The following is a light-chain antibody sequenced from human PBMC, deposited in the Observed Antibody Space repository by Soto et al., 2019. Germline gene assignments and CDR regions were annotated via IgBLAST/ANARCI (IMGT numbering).Light chain of an antibody. CDR1: QSISSH. Sequence: DIQMTQSPSSLSASVGDRVTITCRASQSISSHLNWYQQKPGKAPNLLIYAASSLQSGVPSRFSGSGSGTDFTLTISSLQPEDFATYYCQQSYSTPLTFGVGTKVEIK. J-gene: IGKJ4*01. V-gene: IGKV1-39*01. CDR3: QQSYSTPLT. CDR2: AAS.